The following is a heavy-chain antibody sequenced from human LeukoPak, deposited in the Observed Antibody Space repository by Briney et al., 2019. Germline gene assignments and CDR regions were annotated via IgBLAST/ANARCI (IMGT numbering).Heavy chain of an antibody. Sequence: GASVKVSCKASGGTFSSYAISWVRQAPGQGLEWMGGFDPEDGETIYAQKFQGRVTMTEDTSTDTAYMELSSLRSEDTAVYYCATAGTSNWGRSRAGFDYWGQGTLVTVSS. CDR2: FDPEDGET. V-gene: IGHV1-24*01. CDR1: GGTFSSYA. J-gene: IGHJ4*02. CDR3: ATAGTSNWGRSRAGFDY. D-gene: IGHD7-27*01.